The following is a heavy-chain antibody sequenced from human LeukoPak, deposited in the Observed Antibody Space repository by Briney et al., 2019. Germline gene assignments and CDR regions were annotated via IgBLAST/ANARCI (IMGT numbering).Heavy chain of an antibody. CDR3: ARDLPPNCSSTSCYSRGWFDP. V-gene: IGHV1-69*05. CDR2: IIPIFGTA. D-gene: IGHD2-2*01. J-gene: IGHJ5*02. Sequence: SVKVSCKASGGTFSSYAISWVRQAPGQGLEWMGGIIPIFGTANYAQKFQGRVTITTDESTSTAYMELSSLRSVDTAVYYCARDLPPNCSSTSCYSRGWFDPWGQGTLVTVSS. CDR1: GGTFSSYA.